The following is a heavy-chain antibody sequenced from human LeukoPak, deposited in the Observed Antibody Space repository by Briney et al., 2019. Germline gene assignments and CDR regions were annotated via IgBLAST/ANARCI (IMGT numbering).Heavy chain of an antibody. D-gene: IGHD6-13*01. J-gene: IGHJ4*02. Sequence: GESLKISCKGSGYSFTGYWIGWVRQMPGKGLEWMGIIYPGDSDTRYSPSFQGQVTISADKSISTAYLQWSSLKASDTAMYYCARKSIAAAGTFGYWGQGTLVTVSS. V-gene: IGHV5-51*01. CDR1: GYSFTGYW. CDR2: IYPGDSDT. CDR3: ARKSIAAAGTFGY.